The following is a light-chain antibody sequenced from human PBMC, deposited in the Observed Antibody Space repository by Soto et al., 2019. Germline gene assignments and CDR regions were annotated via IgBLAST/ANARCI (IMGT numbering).Light chain of an antibody. CDR1: NIGNKS. CDR2: DDD. V-gene: IGLV3-21*02. Sequence: SYELTQPPSVSVAPGQTAMITCGGNNIGNKSVHWYHQRPGQAPVLVVYDDDDRPSGIPERFSGSNSGNKATLTISRVEAGDEADYYCQVWNSSSDTWVFGGGTKLTVL. J-gene: IGLJ3*02. CDR3: QVWNSSSDTWV.